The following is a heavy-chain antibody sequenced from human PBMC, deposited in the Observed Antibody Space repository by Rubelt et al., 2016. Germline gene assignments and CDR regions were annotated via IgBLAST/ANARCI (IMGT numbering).Heavy chain of an antibody. CDR2: RSYDGTIK. Sequence: APGKGLEWVAVRSYDGTIKYYSDSVKGRLTISRDKSKSTLYLQMNSLRTEDTAVYFCARSSVTKDHFDYWGQGTLVTVSS. V-gene: IGHV3-30*01. D-gene: IGHD4-17*01. CDR3: ARSSVTKDHFDY. J-gene: IGHJ4*02.